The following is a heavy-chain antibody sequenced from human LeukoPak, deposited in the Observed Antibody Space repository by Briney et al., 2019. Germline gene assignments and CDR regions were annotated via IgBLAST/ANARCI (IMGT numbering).Heavy chain of an antibody. CDR2: IWYDGSKR. D-gene: IGHD4-17*01. V-gene: IGHV3-33*01. Sequence: PGRSLRLSCAASGFTFSTYVMHWVRQAPGKGLEWVAVIWYDGSKRDYPDSVKGRFTISRDNSKNTLYLQMNSLRAEDTAVYYCAREMNYGDYFDYWGQGTLVTVSS. CDR3: AREMNYGDYFDY. J-gene: IGHJ4*02. CDR1: GFTFSTYV.